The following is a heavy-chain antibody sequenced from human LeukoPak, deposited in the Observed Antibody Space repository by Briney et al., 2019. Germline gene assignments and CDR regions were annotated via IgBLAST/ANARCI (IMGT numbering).Heavy chain of an antibody. CDR1: GDTFPSYY. Sequence: ASGEVSCQASGDTFPSYYMHWVRQAPGQGVEGMGIVNPSGGSTSYAQKVQGWVTMTRDTSISTAYMELSRLRSDDTAVYYCARGYMVRGVPNRWFDPWGQGTLVTVSS. D-gene: IGHD3-10*01. V-gene: IGHV1-46*01. CDR3: ARGYMVRGVPNRWFDP. CDR2: VNPSGGST. J-gene: IGHJ5*02.